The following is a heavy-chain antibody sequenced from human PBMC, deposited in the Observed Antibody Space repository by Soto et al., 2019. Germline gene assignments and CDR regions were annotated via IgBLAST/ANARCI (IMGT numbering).Heavy chain of an antibody. J-gene: IGHJ5*02. CDR2: ISGSGGST. Sequence: EVQLLESGGGLVQPGGSLRPPCPASGFTFSSNAMTWVRKAPGKGRGGASAISGSGGSTYSADSVKGRFTISRDNSQNTLYLQMNSLRAEDTAVYYCASGSSHWGVRGVFGPWGQGTLVTVSS. CDR1: GFTFSSNA. V-gene: IGHV3-23*01. D-gene: IGHD3-10*01. CDR3: ASGSSHWGVRGVFGP.